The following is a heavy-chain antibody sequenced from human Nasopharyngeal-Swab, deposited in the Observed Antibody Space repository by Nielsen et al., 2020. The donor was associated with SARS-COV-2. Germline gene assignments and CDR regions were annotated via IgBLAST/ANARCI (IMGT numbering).Heavy chain of an antibody. V-gene: IGHV3-73*01. Sequence: GGSLRLSCAASGFTFSGSAMHWVRQASGKGLEWVGRIRSKANSYATAYAASVKGRFTISRDDSKNTAYLQMNSLKTEDTAVYYCTRHPKYYYDSSGYVYYYYGMDVWGQGTTVTVSS. CDR3: TRHPKYYYDSSGYVYYYYGMDV. J-gene: IGHJ6*02. D-gene: IGHD3-22*01. CDR2: IRSKANSYAT. CDR1: GFTFSGSA.